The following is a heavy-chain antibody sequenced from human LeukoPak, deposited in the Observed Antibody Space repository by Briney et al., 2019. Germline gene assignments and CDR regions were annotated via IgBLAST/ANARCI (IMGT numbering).Heavy chain of an antibody. D-gene: IGHD2-21*02. CDR2: TYYRSEWNT. J-gene: IGHJ4*02. CDR3: ARVTYYFDS. V-gene: IGHV6-1*01. Sequence: SQTLSLTCAISGDSVSRNNAAWSWIRHSPSRGLEWLVRTYYRSEWNTDYAASVKSRIHISPDTSKNQFSLQLKSLTHEDTAVYFCARVTYYFDSWGQGSLVIVSS. CDR1: GDSVSRNNAA.